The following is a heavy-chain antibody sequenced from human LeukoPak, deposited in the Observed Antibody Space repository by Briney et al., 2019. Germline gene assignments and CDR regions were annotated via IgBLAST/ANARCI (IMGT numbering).Heavy chain of an antibody. D-gene: IGHD4-17*01. Sequence: GGSLRLSCAASGFTFSSYEMNWVRQAPGKGLEWLSYINYNGESIYYADSVKGRFTGSRDNARGSLYLQMNSLRGEDTAVYYCARRATVTYHGMDVWGQGTTVTVSS. J-gene: IGHJ6*02. CDR1: GFTFSSYE. CDR3: ARRATVTYHGMDV. V-gene: IGHV3-48*03. CDR2: INYNGESI.